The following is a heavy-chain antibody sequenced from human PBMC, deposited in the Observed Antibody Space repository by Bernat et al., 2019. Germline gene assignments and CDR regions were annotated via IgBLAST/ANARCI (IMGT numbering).Heavy chain of an antibody. CDR3: ASYHPFHY. CDR2: IKPDGSEK. Sequence: EVQLVDSGGGLVQPGGSLRLSCAASGFTFTSYWMSWVRQAPGKGLEWVATIKPDGSEKYYVDSVKSRFTISRDNAENSLYLQMNSLRAEDTAVYYCASYHPFHYWGQGTLVTVSS. J-gene: IGHJ4*02. D-gene: IGHD1-14*01. CDR1: GFTFTSYW. V-gene: IGHV3-7*03.